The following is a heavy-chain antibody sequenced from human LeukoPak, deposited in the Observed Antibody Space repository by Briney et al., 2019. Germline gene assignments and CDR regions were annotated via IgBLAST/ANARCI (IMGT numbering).Heavy chain of an antibody. V-gene: IGHV4-61*02. J-gene: IGHJ6*03. Sequence: SQTLSLTCTVSGGSISSGSYYWSWIRQPAGKGLEWIGRIYTSGSTNYNPSLKSRVTISVDTSKNQFSLKLSSVTAADTAVYYCARGSSVLRFLEWLSPRYMDVWGKGTTVTVSS. D-gene: IGHD3-3*01. CDR2: IYTSGST. CDR1: GGSISSGSYY. CDR3: ARGSSVLRFLEWLSPRYMDV.